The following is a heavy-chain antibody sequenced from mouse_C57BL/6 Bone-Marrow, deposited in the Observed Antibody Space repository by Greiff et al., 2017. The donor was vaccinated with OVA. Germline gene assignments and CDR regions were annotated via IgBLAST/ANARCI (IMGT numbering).Heavy chain of an antibody. V-gene: IGHV14-4*01. CDR1: GFNIKDDY. Sequence: EVKLMESGAELVRPGASVKLSCTASGFNIKDDYMHWVKQRPEQGLEWIGWIDPENGDTEYASKFQGKATITADTSSNTAYLQLSSLTSEDTAVYYCTTDYYGYFDGWGTGTTVTVSS. CDR3: TTDYYGYFDG. CDR2: IDPENGDT. J-gene: IGHJ1*03. D-gene: IGHD2-4*01.